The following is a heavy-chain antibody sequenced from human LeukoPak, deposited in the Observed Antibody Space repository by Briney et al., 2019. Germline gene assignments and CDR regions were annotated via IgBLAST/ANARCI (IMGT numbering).Heavy chain of an antibody. CDR2: IHSGGNI. J-gene: IGHJ6*02. D-gene: IGHD1-1*01. V-gene: IGHV3-53*01. Sequence: GGSLRLSCAASGLSISDNYMSWVRQAPGKALEWVSIIHSGGNIYYADSVKGRFTISRDNSKNTLYLQMNSVRAEDTAVYYCARDRGYAMDVWGQGTTVTVSS. CDR1: GLSISDNY. CDR3: ARDRGYAMDV.